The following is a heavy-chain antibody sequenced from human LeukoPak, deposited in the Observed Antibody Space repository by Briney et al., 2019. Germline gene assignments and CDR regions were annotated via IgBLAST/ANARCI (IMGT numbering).Heavy chain of an antibody. CDR2: ISYDGSGA. CDR3: ARDQGPWSSGSYCGRSYYFDF. V-gene: IGHV3-30*04. CDR1: GFTFSSYA. Sequence: GGSLRLSCAAPGFTFSSYAMHWVRQAPGKGLEWVAVISYDGSGAYYAVSVKGRFTISRDNSKNTVYLEMNSLRVEDTAVYYCARDQGPWSSGSYCGRSYYFDFWGQGTLVTVSS. J-gene: IGHJ4*02. D-gene: IGHD1-26*01.